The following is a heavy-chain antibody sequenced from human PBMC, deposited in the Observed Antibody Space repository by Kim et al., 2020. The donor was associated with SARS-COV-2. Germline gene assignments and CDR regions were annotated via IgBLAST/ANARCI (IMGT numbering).Heavy chain of an antibody. CDR1: GFTFDDYA. CDR3: AKGMPRRPYNYFDY. D-gene: IGHD2-2*01. V-gene: IGHV3-43*02. Sequence: GGSLRLSCAASGFTFDDYAMHWVRQAPGKGLEWVSLISGDGGSTYYADSVKGRFTISRDNSKNSLYLQMNSLRTEDTALYYCAKGMPRRPYNYFDYWGQGTLVNVSS. J-gene: IGHJ4*02. CDR2: ISGDGGST.